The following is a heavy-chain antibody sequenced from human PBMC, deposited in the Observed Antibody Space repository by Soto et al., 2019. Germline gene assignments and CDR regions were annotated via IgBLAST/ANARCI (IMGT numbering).Heavy chain of an antibody. CDR3: ARGFYYDSSGQNWFDP. V-gene: IGHV1-69*06. Sequence: ASVKVSCKASGGTFSSYAISWVRQAPGQGLEWMGGIIPIFGTANYAQKFQGRVTITADKSTSTAYMELSSLRSEDTAVYYCARGFYYDSSGQNWFDPWGQGTLVTVS. D-gene: IGHD3-22*01. J-gene: IGHJ5*02. CDR1: GGTFSSYA. CDR2: IIPIFGTA.